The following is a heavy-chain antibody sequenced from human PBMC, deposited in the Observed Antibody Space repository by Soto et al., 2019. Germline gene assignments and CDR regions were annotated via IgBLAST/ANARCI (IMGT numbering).Heavy chain of an antibody. CDR2: IRNKVMTYTT. J-gene: IGHJ4*02. CDR1: GFTFSDHY. D-gene: IGHD2-21*02. V-gene: IGHV3-72*01. Sequence: EVQLVESGGGLVQPEGSLRLSCVASGFTFSDHYMDWVRQAPGKGLEWVGRIRNKVMTYTTEYAASVKGRFTVSRDDSRNSLYLQMNSLKTEDTAMYYCTIVGRVTTPYYTDYWGQGTWVTVSS. CDR3: TIVGRVTTPYYTDY.